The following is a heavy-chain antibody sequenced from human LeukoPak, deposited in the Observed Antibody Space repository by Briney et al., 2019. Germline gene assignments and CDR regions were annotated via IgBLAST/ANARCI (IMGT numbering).Heavy chain of an antibody. CDR2: MSGSGYYT. V-gene: IGHV3-23*01. J-gene: IGHJ4*01. D-gene: IGHD6-19*01. Sequence: GGSLRLSCAASGFAFSNFAMSWVRQAPGKGLEWVSAMSGSGYYTYYADSVKGRFTISRDNSKNTLYLQMNSLRAEDTAVYYCAKGIYSSGWSHFDYWGHGTLVTVSS. CDR1: GFAFSNFA. CDR3: AKGIYSSGWSHFDY.